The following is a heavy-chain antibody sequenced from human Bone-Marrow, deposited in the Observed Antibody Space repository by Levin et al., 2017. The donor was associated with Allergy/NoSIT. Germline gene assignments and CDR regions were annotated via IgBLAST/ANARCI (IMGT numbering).Heavy chain of an antibody. V-gene: IGHV1-18*01. CDR1: GYTFTSYG. J-gene: IGHJ4*02. CDR3: ARGAYSSGWYGSDY. CDR2: ISAYNGNT. Sequence: PAASVKVSCKASGYTFTSYGISWVRQAPGQGLEWMGWISAYNGNTNYAQKLQGRVTMTTDTSTSTAYMELRSLRSDDTAVYYCARGAYSSGWYGSDYWGQGTLVTVSS. D-gene: IGHD6-19*01.